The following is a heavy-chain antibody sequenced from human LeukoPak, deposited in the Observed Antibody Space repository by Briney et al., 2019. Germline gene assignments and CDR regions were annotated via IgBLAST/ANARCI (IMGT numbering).Heavy chain of an antibody. J-gene: IGHJ6*03. V-gene: IGHV4-59*01. Sequence: SETLSLTCTVSGGSISRYYWSWIRQPPGKGLEWIGYKDYSGSTNYNPSLKSRVTISVDTSKNQFSLKLSSVTAADTAVYYCARAYSSGWYTFYYYYMDVWGKGTTVTVSS. CDR1: GGSISRYY. CDR2: KDYSGST. D-gene: IGHD6-19*01. CDR3: ARAYSSGWYTFYYYYMDV.